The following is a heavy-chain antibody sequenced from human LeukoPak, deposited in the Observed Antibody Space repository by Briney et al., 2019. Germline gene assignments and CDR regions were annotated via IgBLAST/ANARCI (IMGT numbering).Heavy chain of an antibody. CDR2: IYTSGST. CDR1: GFIFSACA. J-gene: IGHJ4*02. Sequence: GSLRLSCAASGFIFSACAVHWIRQPAGKGLEWIGRIYTSGSTNYNPSLKSRVTMSVDTSKNQFSLKLSSVTAADTAVYYCASGDYWGQGTLVTVSS. V-gene: IGHV4-4*07. CDR3: ASGDY.